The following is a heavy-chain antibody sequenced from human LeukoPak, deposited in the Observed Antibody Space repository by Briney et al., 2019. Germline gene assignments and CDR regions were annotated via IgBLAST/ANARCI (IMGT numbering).Heavy chain of an antibody. D-gene: IGHD3-3*01. CDR2: IKQDGSEK. Sequence: PGGSLRLSCAASGFTFSSYWMSWVRQAPGKGPEWVANIKQDGSEKYYVDSVKGRFTISRDNAKNSLYLQMNSLRAEDTAAYYCARDRAVFGVVINDYWGQGTLVTVSS. CDR1: GFTFSSYW. CDR3: ARDRAVFGVVINDY. J-gene: IGHJ4*02. V-gene: IGHV3-7*03.